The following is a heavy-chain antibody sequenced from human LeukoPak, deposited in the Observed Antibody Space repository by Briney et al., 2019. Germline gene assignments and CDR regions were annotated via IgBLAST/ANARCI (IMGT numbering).Heavy chain of an antibody. V-gene: IGHV1-18*01. CDR3: ARPNFPGGSGSYGGTNWFDP. J-gene: IGHJ5*02. Sequence: ASVKVSCKASGYTFTSYGISWVRQAPGEGLEWMGWISGYNGNTNYAQKVQGRGTMTTDTSTSTAYMELGTLRSYHTAVYFCARPNFPGGSGSYGGTNWFDPWGQGTLVTVSS. CDR1: GYTFTSYG. D-gene: IGHD3-10*01. CDR2: ISGYNGNT.